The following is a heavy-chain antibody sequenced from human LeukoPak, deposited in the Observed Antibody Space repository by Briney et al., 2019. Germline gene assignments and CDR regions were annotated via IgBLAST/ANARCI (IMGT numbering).Heavy chain of an antibody. D-gene: IGHD2-2*01. V-gene: IGHV3-23*01. Sequence: GGSLRLFCAASGFTSSDYNMNWVRQAPGKGLEWVSGIGVSDDSTYYADYVKGRLTMSRNNSNNMLYLQMNSLRAEDTAVYYCAKDRYCRSTNCPYDYWGQGTLVTVSS. CDR1: GFTSSDYN. J-gene: IGHJ4*02. CDR2: IGVSDDST. CDR3: AKDRYCRSTNCPYDY.